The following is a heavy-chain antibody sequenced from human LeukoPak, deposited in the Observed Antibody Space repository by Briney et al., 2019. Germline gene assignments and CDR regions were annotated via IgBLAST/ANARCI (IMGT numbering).Heavy chain of an antibody. CDR3: AKLIVYGDPRGYFQH. CDR1: PFIFSNSA. J-gene: IGHJ1*01. CDR2: IGGGGVTK. Sequence: PGESLRLSCAASPFIFSNSATSWVTQAPGKGLEWVSAIGGGGVTKFYADSVRGRFSISRDNSKNTLYLQMNSLRAEDTAVYYCAKLIVYGDPRGYFQHWGQGILVTVSS. D-gene: IGHD4-17*01. V-gene: IGHV3-23*01.